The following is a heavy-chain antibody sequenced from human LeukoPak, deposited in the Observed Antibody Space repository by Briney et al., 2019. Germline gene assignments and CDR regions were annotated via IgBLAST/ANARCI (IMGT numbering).Heavy chain of an antibody. CDR3: ARGYYGDYGRSDY. CDR1: GGSISSGGYY. J-gene: IGHJ4*02. CDR2: IYYSGST. V-gene: IGHV4-31*03. D-gene: IGHD4-17*01. Sequence: PSETLSLTCTVSGGSISSGGYYWSWIRQHPGKGLEWIGYIYYSGSTYYNPSLKSRVTILVDTSKNQFSLKLSSVTAADTAVYYCARGYYGDYGRSDYWGQGTLVTVSS.